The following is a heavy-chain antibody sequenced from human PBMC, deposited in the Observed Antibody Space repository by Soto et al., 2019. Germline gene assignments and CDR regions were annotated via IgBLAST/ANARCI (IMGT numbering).Heavy chain of an antibody. CDR3: ARVGYSDDYFYY. Sequence: HPGGSLRLSCVASGFTFSSNWMSWVRQAPGKGLEWVANIKEDGSEKYYVDSVKGRFTISRDNAKNSLYLQMNILRAEDTAVYYCARVGYSDDYFYYWGQGTPVTVSS. CDR1: GFTFSSNW. D-gene: IGHD6-13*01. V-gene: IGHV3-7*03. CDR2: IKEDGSEK. J-gene: IGHJ4*02.